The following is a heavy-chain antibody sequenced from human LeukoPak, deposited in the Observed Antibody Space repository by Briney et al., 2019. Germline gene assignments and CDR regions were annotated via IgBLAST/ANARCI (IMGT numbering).Heavy chain of an antibody. V-gene: IGHV3-23*01. CDR3: VVYTGDYRSQF. CDR1: GFTFTNYA. J-gene: IGHJ4*02. D-gene: IGHD4-11*01. CDR2: ISDRGDRQ. Sequence: GGSLRLSCAASGFTFTNYAMSWVRQAPGKGLEWVSAISDRGDRQYYADSVKGRFTISRDNSMNTLRLQMNSLSVEDTAVYYCVVYTGDYRSQFWGQGTLVTVSS.